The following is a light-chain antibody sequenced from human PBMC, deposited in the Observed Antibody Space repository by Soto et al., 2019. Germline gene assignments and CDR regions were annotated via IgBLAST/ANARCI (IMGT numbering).Light chain of an antibody. Sequence: QSVLTQPPSASGTPGQRVTISCSGSSSNIGSNYVYWYQQLPGTAPKLLIYSNNQRPSGVPDRFSGSKSGTSASLAISGLRSEDEADHNCAGWDDSLSGYVFGTVTKVTVL. CDR1: SSNIGSNY. CDR2: SNN. J-gene: IGLJ1*01. V-gene: IGLV1-47*02. CDR3: AGWDDSLSGYV.